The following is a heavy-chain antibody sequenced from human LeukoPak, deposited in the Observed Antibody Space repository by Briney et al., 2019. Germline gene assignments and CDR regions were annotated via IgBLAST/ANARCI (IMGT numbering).Heavy chain of an antibody. CDR2: IDKKDKGYATAT. D-gene: IGHD1-26*01. V-gene: IGHV3-73*01. Sequence: PGGSLKLSRASSGFTFSGSAIHWVRQSSGKGLEWVGQIDKKDKGYATATAYAASVKGRFTISRDDSINTAYLQMKSLKTEDTALYYCTRDSGTYILCDPWGQGTLVTVSS. CDR1: GFTFSGSA. CDR3: TRDSGTYILCDP. J-gene: IGHJ5*02.